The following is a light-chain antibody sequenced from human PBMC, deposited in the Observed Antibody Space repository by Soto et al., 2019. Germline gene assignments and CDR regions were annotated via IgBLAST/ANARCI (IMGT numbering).Light chain of an antibody. V-gene: IGLV2-14*03. J-gene: IGLJ2*01. Sequence: QSVLTQPASVSGSPGQSITISCTGTSSDVGIYKYVSWYQQHPGKAPKLMIYDVSNRPSGVSNRFSGSKSGNTASLTISGLQAEDEADYYCSSYTSSSIVVFGGGTKLTVL. CDR1: SSDVGIYKY. CDR3: SSYTSSSIVV. CDR2: DVS.